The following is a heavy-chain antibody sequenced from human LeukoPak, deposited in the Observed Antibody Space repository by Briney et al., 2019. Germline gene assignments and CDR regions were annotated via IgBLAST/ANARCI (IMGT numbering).Heavy chain of an antibody. CDR3: ARGIAARLHYFDY. J-gene: IGHJ4*02. CDR1: GFTFSSYS. Sequence: GGSLRLSCAASGFTFSSYSMNWVRQAPGKGLEWDSYISSSSRTIYYADSVRGRFTISRDNAKNTLYLQMNSLRAEDTAVYYCARGIAARLHYFDYWGQRTLVTVSS. CDR2: ISSSSRTI. D-gene: IGHD6-6*01. V-gene: IGHV3-48*04.